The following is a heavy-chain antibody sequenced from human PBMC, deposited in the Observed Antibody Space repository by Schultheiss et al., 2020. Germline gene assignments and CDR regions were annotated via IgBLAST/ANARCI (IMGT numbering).Heavy chain of an antibody. CDR2: ISYDGSNK. D-gene: IGHD6-19*01. J-gene: IGHJ4*02. Sequence: GGSLRLSCAASGFTFSSYAMHWVRQAPGKGLEWVTVISYDGSNKYYADSVQGRFTISRDNSKNTLYLQMNSLRAEDTAVYYCASTRYGSGWSFDYWGQGTLVTVSS. V-gene: IGHV3-30*01. CDR1: GFTFSSYA. CDR3: ASTRYGSGWSFDY.